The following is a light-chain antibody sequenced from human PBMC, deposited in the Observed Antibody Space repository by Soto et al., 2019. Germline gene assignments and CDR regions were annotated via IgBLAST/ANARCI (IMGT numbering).Light chain of an antibody. V-gene: IGLV2-23*01. CDR2: EGS. J-gene: IGLJ2*01. CDR1: SSDVGRYDR. Sequence: QSALTQPASVSCAPGQSSTISCTGTSSDVGRYDRGSWYQQYPGKAPKLMSYEGSKRPSGVTPRFSGSRSGNTASLTISRLLAYDEADYYCCSYTVSGTLLFVGGTKLTV. CDR3: CSYTVSGTLL.